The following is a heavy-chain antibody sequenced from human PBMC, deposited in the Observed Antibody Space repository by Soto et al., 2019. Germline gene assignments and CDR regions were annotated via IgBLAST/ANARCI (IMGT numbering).Heavy chain of an antibody. CDR1: GYTFTSYG. D-gene: IGHD3-22*01. J-gene: IGHJ4*02. Sequence: ASVKVSCKASGYTFTSYGISWVRQAPGQGLEWMGWISAYNGNTNYAQKLQGRVTMTTDTSTSTAYMELRSLRSDDTAVYYCAREGGCYYDSSGSRLGYFDYCGQGTLVTVSS. CDR3: AREGGCYYDSSGSRLGYFDY. V-gene: IGHV1-18*01. CDR2: ISAYNGNT.